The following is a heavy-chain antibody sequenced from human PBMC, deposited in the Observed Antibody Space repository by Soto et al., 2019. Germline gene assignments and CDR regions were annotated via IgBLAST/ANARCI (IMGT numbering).Heavy chain of an antibody. V-gene: IGHV1-18*01. CDR1: GYNFNAYG. J-gene: IGHJ5*02. Sequence: QVQLVQSGAEVKKAGASVKVSCKASGYNFNAYGISWVRQAPGQGLEWMGWISAYDGDTKYAQNFQGRVTITTDTSTNTAHMELRSLRSDDTAVYYCARLENYYLVSWSDPWCQGTPVTVSS. CDR3: ARLENYYLVSWSDP. CDR2: ISAYDGDT. D-gene: IGHD1-26*01.